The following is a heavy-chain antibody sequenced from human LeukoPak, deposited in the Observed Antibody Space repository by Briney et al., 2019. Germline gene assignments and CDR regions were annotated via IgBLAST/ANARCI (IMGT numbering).Heavy chain of an antibody. CDR3: AKVPYDFWSGFQTYFDY. J-gene: IGHJ4*02. CDR1: GFTFSSYG. Sequence: GGSLRLSCAASGFTFSSYGMHWVRQAPGKGLVWVAVIGYDGSNKYYADSVKGRFTISRDNSKNTLYLQMNSLRAEDTAVYYCAKVPYDFWSGFQTYFDYWGQGTLVTVSS. D-gene: IGHD3-3*01. V-gene: IGHV3-33*06. CDR2: IGYDGSNK.